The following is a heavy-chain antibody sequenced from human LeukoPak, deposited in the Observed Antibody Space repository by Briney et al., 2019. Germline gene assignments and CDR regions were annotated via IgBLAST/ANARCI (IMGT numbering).Heavy chain of an antibody. CDR2: ISSSSSYI. Sequence: GGSLRLSCAASGFTFSSYSMNWVRQAPGKGLEWVSSISSSSSYIYYADSVKGRFTISRDNAKNSLYLQMNSVRAEDTAVYYCARTWGATYYDFWSGYSGFDYWGQGTLVTVSS. D-gene: IGHD3-3*01. J-gene: IGHJ4*02. V-gene: IGHV3-21*01. CDR3: ARTWGATYYDFWSGYSGFDY. CDR1: GFTFSSYS.